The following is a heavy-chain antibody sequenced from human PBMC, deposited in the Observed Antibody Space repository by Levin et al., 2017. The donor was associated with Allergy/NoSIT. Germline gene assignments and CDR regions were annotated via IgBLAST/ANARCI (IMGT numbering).Heavy chain of an antibody. D-gene: IGHD5-18*01. V-gene: IGHV3-23*01. J-gene: IGHJ4*02. CDR1: GFTFSSYA. CDR2: ISGSGGST. CDR3: AKGLTLDTAWLRVAYYFDY. Sequence: QTGGSLRLSCAASGFTFSSYAMSWVRQAPGKGLEWVSAISGSGGSTYYADSVKGRFTISRDNSTNTLYLQMSSLRADDTAVDYCAKGLTLDTAWLRVAYYFDYWGQGTLVTVSS.